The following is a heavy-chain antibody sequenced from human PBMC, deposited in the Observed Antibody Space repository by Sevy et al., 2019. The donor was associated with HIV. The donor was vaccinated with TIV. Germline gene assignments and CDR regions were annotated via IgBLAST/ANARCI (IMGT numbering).Heavy chain of an antibody. Sequence: PSETLYLACTVSGGSISSSSYYWGWIRQPPVKGLEWIGSIYYSGSTYYNPSLKSRVTISVDTSKNQFSLKLSSVTAADTAVYYCARLSGPWNGGHFDYWGQGTLVTVSS. J-gene: IGHJ4*02. CDR3: ARLSGPWNGGHFDY. D-gene: IGHD1-1*01. V-gene: IGHV4-39*01. CDR2: IYYSGST. CDR1: GGSISSSSYY.